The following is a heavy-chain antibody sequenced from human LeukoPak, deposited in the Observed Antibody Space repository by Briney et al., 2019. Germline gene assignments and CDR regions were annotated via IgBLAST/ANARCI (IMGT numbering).Heavy chain of an antibody. Sequence: GGSLRLSCAASGFTFSSYGMHWVRQAPGKGLEWVAVIWYDGSNKYYADSVKGRFTISRDNSKNTLYLQMNSLRAEDTAVYYCARGMDIVATPDYWGQGTLVTVSS. CDR3: ARGMDIVATPDY. CDR2: IWYDGSNK. V-gene: IGHV3-33*01. J-gene: IGHJ4*02. D-gene: IGHD5-12*01. CDR1: GFTFSSYG.